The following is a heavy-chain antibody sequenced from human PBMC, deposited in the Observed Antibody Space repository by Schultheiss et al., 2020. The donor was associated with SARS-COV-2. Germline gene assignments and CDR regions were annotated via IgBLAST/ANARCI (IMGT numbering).Heavy chain of an antibody. Sequence: GSLRLSCAASGFTFSSYWMSWVRQAPGKGLEWVSAISGSGGSTYYADSVKGRFTISRDNSKNTLYLQMNSLRAEDTAVYYCARDSSYSGSYFDYWGQGTLVTVSS. CDR1: GFTFSSYW. J-gene: IGHJ4*02. D-gene: IGHD1-26*01. CDR2: ISGSGGST. CDR3: ARDSSYSGSYFDY. V-gene: IGHV3-23*01.